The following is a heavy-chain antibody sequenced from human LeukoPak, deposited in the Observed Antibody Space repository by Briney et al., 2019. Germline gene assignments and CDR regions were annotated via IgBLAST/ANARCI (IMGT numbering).Heavy chain of an antibody. Sequence: SETLSLTCTVSGGSISSSSYYWGWIRQPPGKGLEWIGSIYTSGSTNYNPSLKSRVTMSVDTSKNQFSLKLSSVTAADTAVYYCARDHSDYYYYMDVWGKGTTVTISS. J-gene: IGHJ6*03. D-gene: IGHD1-26*01. CDR3: ARDHSDYYYYMDV. V-gene: IGHV4-39*07. CDR1: GGSISSSSYY. CDR2: IYTSGST.